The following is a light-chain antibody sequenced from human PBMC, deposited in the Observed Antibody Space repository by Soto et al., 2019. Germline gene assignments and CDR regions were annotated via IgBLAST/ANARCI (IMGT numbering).Light chain of an antibody. CDR3: QQSYSTLMYT. V-gene: IGKV1-39*01. Sequence: DLQMTQSPSSLSASVGDRVTITCRASQIITTYLNWYQQKPGKAPKLLIYAASSLESGVPSRFSGSGSGTDFTLTISSLQPEDFATYYCQQSYSTLMYTFGQGTKLEMK. CDR1: QIITTY. J-gene: IGKJ2*01. CDR2: AAS.